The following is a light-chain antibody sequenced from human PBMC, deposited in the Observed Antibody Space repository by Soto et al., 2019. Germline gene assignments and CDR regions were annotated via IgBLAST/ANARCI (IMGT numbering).Light chain of an antibody. CDR1: QGISSF. Sequence: DIQLTQSPSFLSASIRDRVTFTCRASQGISSFLAWYQHTPGKAPKLLIYAAFTLQSGVPSRFSGSGSGREFTLTINSLQPEDFATYYCQQLSGYPWTFGQGTKVDIK. V-gene: IGKV1-9*01. CDR3: QQLSGYPWT. J-gene: IGKJ1*01. CDR2: AAF.